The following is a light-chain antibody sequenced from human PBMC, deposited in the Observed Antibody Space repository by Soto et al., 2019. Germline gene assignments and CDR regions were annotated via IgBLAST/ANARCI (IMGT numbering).Light chain of an antibody. J-gene: IGKJ1*01. Sequence: EIVMTQSPDTLSLSPGEGATLSCRVSQSIRSNLAWYQQRPGQAPRLLMYGASTRADGIPARFTGSGSGTEFTLTISSLQSEDFAVYYCQRYHIWPPWTSGQGTKVELK. CDR2: GAS. CDR1: QSIRSN. V-gene: IGKV3-15*01. CDR3: QRYHIWPPWT.